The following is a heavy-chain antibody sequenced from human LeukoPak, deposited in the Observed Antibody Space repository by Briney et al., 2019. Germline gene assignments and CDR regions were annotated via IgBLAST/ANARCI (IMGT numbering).Heavy chain of an antibody. D-gene: IGHD7-27*01. CDR2: ISSSSDYI. J-gene: IGHJ3*02. Sequence: PGGSLRLSCAASEFTFSSYNTNWVRQAPGKGLEWVSSISSSSDYIYYADSVKGRFTISRDNAKNSLYLQMNSLRVEDTAVYYCVRVGTSFDIWGQGTMVTVSS. V-gene: IGHV3-21*01. CDR3: VRVGTSFDI. CDR1: EFTFSSYN.